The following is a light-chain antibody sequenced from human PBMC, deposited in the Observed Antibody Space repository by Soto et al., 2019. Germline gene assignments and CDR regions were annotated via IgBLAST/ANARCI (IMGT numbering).Light chain of an antibody. J-gene: IGKJ4*01. CDR2: GAS. CDR3: QQYNEWPLT. V-gene: IGKV3-15*01. Sequence: ETVMTQSPATLSVSPGERATLSCGASQSVSTNLAWYQQKPGQVPRLLIYGASTRASDIPARFSGSGSGTEFTRTISSLQSEDGAVYYCQQYNEWPLTFGGGTKVEIE. CDR1: QSVSTN.